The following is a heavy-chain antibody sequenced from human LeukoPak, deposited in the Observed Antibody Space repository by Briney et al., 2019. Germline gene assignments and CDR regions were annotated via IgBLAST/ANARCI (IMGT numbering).Heavy chain of an antibody. CDR3: ARGGDYYDSSGYYDDAFDI. V-gene: IGHV1-46*01. CDR1: GYTFTNSY. D-gene: IGHD3-22*01. CDR2: INPDGGNT. J-gene: IGHJ3*02. Sequence: ASVKVSCKASGYTFTNSYIHWVRQAPGQVLEWMGLINPDGGNTNYAQNFQGRVTLTRDTSISTAYMELSRLRSGDTAVYYCARGGDYYDSSGYYDDAFDIWGQGTMVTVSS.